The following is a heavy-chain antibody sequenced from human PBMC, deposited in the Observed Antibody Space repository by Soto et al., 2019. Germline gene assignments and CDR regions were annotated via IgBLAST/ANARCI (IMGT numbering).Heavy chain of an antibody. CDR2: IYYSGSA. CDR1: GGSISSGGFY. J-gene: IGHJ6*02. CDR3: ARATSTDYYGMDV. Sequence: QVQLQESGPGLVKPSQTLSLTCSVTGGSISSGGFYWSWIRQHPGKGLEWIGYIYYSGSADYNPSLKSRVTVSVDTSKNQVSLNLTSVTAADTAVYYCARATSTDYYGMDVWGQGTTVTVSS. V-gene: IGHV4-31*03.